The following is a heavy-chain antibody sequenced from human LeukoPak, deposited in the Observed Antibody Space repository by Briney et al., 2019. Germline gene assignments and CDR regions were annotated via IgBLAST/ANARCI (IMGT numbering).Heavy chain of an antibody. J-gene: IGHJ4*02. CDR3: AKTHDFWSGYSPLYYFDY. CDR2: IRYDGSNK. D-gene: IGHD3-3*01. Sequence: GGSLRLSCAASGFTFSSYWMSWVRQAPGKGLEWVAFIRYDGSNKYYADSVKGRFTISRDNSKNTLYLQMNSLRAEDTAVYYCAKTHDFWSGYSPLYYFDYWGQGTLVTVSS. CDR1: GFTFSSYW. V-gene: IGHV3-30*02.